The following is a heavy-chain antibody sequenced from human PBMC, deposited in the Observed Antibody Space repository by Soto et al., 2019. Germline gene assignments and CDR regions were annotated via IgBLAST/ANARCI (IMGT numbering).Heavy chain of an antibody. CDR3: ARHDQGKDYDFWSAYYTYFDY. CDR2: IYYSGST. CDR1: GGSISSSSYY. Sequence: QLQLQESGPGLVKPSETLSLTCTVSGGSISSSSYYWGWIRQPPGKGLEWIGSIYYSGSTYYNPSLKSRVTISVDTSKNQFSLKLSSVTAADTAVYYCARHDQGKDYDFWSAYYTYFDYWGQGTLVTVSS. D-gene: IGHD3-3*01. J-gene: IGHJ4*02. V-gene: IGHV4-39*01.